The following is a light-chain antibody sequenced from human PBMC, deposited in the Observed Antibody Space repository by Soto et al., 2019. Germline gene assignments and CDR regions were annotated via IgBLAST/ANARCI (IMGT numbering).Light chain of an antibody. J-gene: IGLJ1*01. CDR2: EVS. V-gene: IGLV2-14*01. CDR1: SSDVGGYNY. CDR3: SSYTSASSFYV. Sequence: QSVLTQPASVSGSPGQSITISCTGTSSDVGGYNYVSWYQQHAGEAPKFMIYEVSNRPSGVSNRFSGSKSGNTASLTISGLRAEDEADYYCSSYTSASSFYVFGTGTKVTVL.